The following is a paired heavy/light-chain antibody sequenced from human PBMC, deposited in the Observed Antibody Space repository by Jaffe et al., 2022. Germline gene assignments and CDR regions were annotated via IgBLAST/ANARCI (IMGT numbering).Heavy chain of an antibody. D-gene: IGHD2-8*01. J-gene: IGHJ4*02. Sequence: QVQLVESGGGVVQPGGSLRLSCAASGFPFSNYGMHWVRQAPGKGLEWLVFIWNDGTHKNYADSVKGRFTISRDNSKNTLYLQMNSLRLDDTAVYYCVKDDGQGGVRDYWGQGTLVTV. CDR2: IWNDGTHK. CDR3: VKDDGQGGVRDY. CDR1: GFPFSNYG. V-gene: IGHV3-30*02.
Light chain of an antibody. CDR1: QSVLSRSNNNYY. CDR3: QQYYTSTRT. CDR2: WAS. J-gene: IGKJ2*01. V-gene: IGKV4-1*01. Sequence: DIVMTQSPDSLAVSLGERATINCKSSQSVLSRSNNNYYLAWYQQKPGQPPKLLIYWASTRESGVPDRFSGSGSGTDFTLTISSLQAEDVAVYYCQQYYTSTRTFGQGTKLEIK.